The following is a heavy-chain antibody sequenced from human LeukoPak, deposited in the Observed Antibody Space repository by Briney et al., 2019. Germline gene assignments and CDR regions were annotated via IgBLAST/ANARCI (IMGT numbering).Heavy chain of an antibody. V-gene: IGHV4-59*01. D-gene: IGHD3-16*01. CDR1: GGSISSNY. Sequence: SETLSLTCTVSGGSISSNYWSWIRQPPGKGLEWIGYIYYSGSTNYNPSLKSRATISVDTSKNQFSLKLSSMTAADTAVYYCARGSSWGYYFDYWGQGTLVTVSS. J-gene: IGHJ4*02. CDR2: IYYSGST. CDR3: ARGSSWGYYFDY.